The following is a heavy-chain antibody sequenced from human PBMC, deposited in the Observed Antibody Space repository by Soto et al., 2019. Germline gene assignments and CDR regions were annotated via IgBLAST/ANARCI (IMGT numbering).Heavy chain of an antibody. CDR2: ISYDGSNK. Sequence: GGSLSLSCAASGFTFSSYGMHWVRQAPGKGLEWVAVISYDGSNKYYADSVKGRFTISRDNSKNTLYLQMNSLRAEDTAVYYCAKDALRGYFDWLLGPHIDYWGQGTLVTVSS. J-gene: IGHJ4*02. V-gene: IGHV3-30*18. CDR3: AKDALRGYFDWLLGPHIDY. CDR1: GFTFSSYG. D-gene: IGHD3-9*01.